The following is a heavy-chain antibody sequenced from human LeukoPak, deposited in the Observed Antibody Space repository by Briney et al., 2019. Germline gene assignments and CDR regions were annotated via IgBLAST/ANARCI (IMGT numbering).Heavy chain of an antibody. CDR2: INPNSGGT. CDR1: GYTFTGYY. Sequence: ASVKVSCKASGYTFTGYYMHWVRQAPGQGLEWMGWINPNSGGTNYAQKFQGRVTMTRDTSISTAYMELSRLRSDDTAVYYCARGNRYSSSWYVSGYYYYMDVWGKGTTVTVSS. V-gene: IGHV1-2*02. CDR3: ARGNRYSSSWYVSGYYYYMDV. D-gene: IGHD6-13*01. J-gene: IGHJ6*03.